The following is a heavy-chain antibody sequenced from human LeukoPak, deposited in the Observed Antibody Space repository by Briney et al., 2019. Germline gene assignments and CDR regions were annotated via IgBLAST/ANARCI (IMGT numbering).Heavy chain of an antibody. CDR3: ARIQSSTYYDFWSGYSPYYFDY. CDR1: GGSFSGYY. Sequence: SETLSLTCAVYGGSFSGYYWSWIRQPPGKGLEWIGEINHSGSTNYNPSLKSRVTISVDTSKNQFSLKLSSVTAADTAVYYCARIQSSTYYDFWSGYSPYYFDYWGQGTLVTVSS. J-gene: IGHJ4*02. D-gene: IGHD3-3*01. CDR2: INHSGST. V-gene: IGHV4-34*01.